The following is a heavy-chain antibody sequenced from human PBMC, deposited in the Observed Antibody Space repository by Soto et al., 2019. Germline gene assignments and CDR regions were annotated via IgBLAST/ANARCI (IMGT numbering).Heavy chain of an antibody. D-gene: IGHD3-16*01. CDR3: ARGLPLRTYYYYGMDV. V-gene: IGHV4-39*01. CDR1: GGSISSSSYY. CDR2: IYYSGST. Sequence: SETLSLTCTVSGGSISSSSYYWGWIRQPPGKGLEWIGSIYYSGSTYYNPSLKSRVTISVDTSKNQFSLKLSSVTAADTAVYYCARGLPLRTYYYYGMDVWGQGTTVTVS. J-gene: IGHJ6*02.